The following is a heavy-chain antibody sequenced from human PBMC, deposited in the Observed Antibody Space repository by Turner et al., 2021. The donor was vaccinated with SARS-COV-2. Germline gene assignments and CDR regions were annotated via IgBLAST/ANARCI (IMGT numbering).Heavy chain of an antibody. Sequence: QVPLQESRPGLGQPSETLSLTCTVSGGPRGSYYWRWIRQPPGKGLGCIGYTSNRGSTNYNPALKSRVTISVDTSKNQLSLKLTSVTAADTAVYYWAIRSRNDGWGVWDIWGQGTLVTVAS. V-gene: IGHV4-59*08. CDR1: GGPRGSYY. D-gene: IGHD3-16*01. J-gene: IGHJ4*02. CDR3: AIRSRNDGWGVWDI. CDR2: TSNRGST.